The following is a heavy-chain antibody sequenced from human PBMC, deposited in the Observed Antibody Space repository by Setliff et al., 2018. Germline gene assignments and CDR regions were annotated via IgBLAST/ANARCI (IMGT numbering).Heavy chain of an antibody. CDR3: ARAGYGKGFDY. CDR2: ISTSNGNT. J-gene: IGHJ4*02. V-gene: IGHV1-18*01. Sequence: ASVKVSCKASGYTFTSYGISWVRQAPGQGLEWMGWISTSNGNTNYAQKLQGRVTMTTDTSTSTIYMELRSLRSDDTAVYYCARAGYGKGFDYWGQGTLVTVSS. D-gene: IGHD6-13*01. CDR1: GYTFTSYG.